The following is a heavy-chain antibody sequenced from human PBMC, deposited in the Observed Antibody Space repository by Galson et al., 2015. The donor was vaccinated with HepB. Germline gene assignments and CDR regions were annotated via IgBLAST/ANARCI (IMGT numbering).Heavy chain of an antibody. CDR1: GYTLTELS. CDR2: FDPEDGET. J-gene: IGHJ3*02. V-gene: IGHV1-24*01. Sequence: SVKVSCKVSGYTLTELSMHWVRQAPGKGLEWMGGFDPEDGETIYAQKFQGRVTMTEGTSTDTAYMELSSLRSEDTAVYYCATSGYYYDSSGFRGAFDIWGQGTMVTVSS. D-gene: IGHD3-22*01. CDR3: ATSGYYYDSSGFRGAFDI.